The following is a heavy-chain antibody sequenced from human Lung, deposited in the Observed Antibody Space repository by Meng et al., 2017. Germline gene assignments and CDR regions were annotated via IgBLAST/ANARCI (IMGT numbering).Heavy chain of an antibody. V-gene: IGHV1-18*01. CDR3: ARDLKPEGIATEYLDY. D-gene: IGHD6-13*01. J-gene: IGHJ4*02. CDR2: ISVHNGNT. Sequence: QVQVAQAGAEGRNPGAAVKVSCKTSGYTFIRHGITWVRQAPGQGLEWMGWISVHNGNTNYAEKFQGRVTMTTDKSTNTAYMELRSLTSDDTAVYYCARDLKPEGIATEYLDYWGQGTLVTVSS. CDR1: GYTFIRHG.